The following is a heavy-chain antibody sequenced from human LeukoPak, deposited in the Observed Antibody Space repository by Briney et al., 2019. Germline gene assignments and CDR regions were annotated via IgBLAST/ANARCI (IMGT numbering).Heavy chain of an antibody. V-gene: IGHV4-59*01. CDR3: AGSIFGYPWFDP. CDR1: AAISSFY. D-gene: IGHD3-9*01. Sequence: PSETLSLTCTVSAAISSFYWSWLRQPPGKRLEWIGYVFHTGHTNYNPSLKSRVTMSIDPSKDQFSLEVTSVTAADTAVYYCAGSIFGYPWFDPWGQGTLVTVSS. CDR2: VFHTGHT. J-gene: IGHJ5*02.